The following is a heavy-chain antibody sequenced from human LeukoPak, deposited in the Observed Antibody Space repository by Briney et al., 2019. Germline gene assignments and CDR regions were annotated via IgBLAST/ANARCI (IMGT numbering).Heavy chain of an antibody. Sequence: PGGSLRLSCAASGFTFSSYWMSWVRQAPGKGLEWVANIKQDGSEKYYVDSVKGRFTISRDNAKNSLYLQMNSLRAEDTAVYYCARAGSTYYYDSSGYEYYFDYWGQGTLVTVSS. D-gene: IGHD3-22*01. V-gene: IGHV3-7*04. CDR1: GFTFSSYW. CDR2: IKQDGSEK. J-gene: IGHJ4*02. CDR3: ARAGSTYYYDSSGYEYYFDY.